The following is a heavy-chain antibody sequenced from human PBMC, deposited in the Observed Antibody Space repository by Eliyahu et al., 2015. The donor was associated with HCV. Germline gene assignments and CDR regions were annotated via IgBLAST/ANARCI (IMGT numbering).Heavy chain of an antibody. Sequence: QGQLVQSGGEVKKPXASVKVSCKASGYXLXXYGISWVRXXPGQGLEWMGWIRAYNGNTNYVQKFQGRVTMTTDTFTSTAFMELRSLRYDDTAVYYCAGAYGGFWSGNRYGFDIWGQGTMVTVSS. CDR2: IRAYNGNT. CDR3: AGAYGGFWSGNRYGFDI. V-gene: IGHV1-18*04. CDR1: GYXLXXYG. J-gene: IGHJ3*02. D-gene: IGHD3-3*01.